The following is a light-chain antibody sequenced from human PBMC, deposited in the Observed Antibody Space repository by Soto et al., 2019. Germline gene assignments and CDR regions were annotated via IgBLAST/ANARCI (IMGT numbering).Light chain of an antibody. J-gene: IGLJ2*01. CDR2: EVS. V-gene: IGLV2-14*01. Sequence: QSVLTQPASVSGSPGQSITISCTGTSSDVVGYNYVSWYLQHPGKAPKLMIYEVSNRPSGVSYRFSGSKSGNTASLTISGLQPEDEADYYCSSYTSSSTVVFGGGTKVTVL. CDR3: SSYTSSSTVV. CDR1: SSDVVGYNY.